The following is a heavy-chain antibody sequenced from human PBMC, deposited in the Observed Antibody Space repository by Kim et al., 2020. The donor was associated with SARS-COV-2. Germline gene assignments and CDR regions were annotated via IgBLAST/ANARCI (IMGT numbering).Heavy chain of an antibody. V-gene: IGHV4-31*02. CDR3: ARGRITIFGVVTEFDY. Sequence: SLKRRDTISVDTSKNQFSLKLSSVTAADTAVYYCARGRITIFGVVTEFDYWGQGTLVTVSS. J-gene: IGHJ4*02. D-gene: IGHD3-3*01.